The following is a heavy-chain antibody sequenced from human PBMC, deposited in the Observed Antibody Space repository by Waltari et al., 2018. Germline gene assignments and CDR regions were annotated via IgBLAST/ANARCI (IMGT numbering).Heavy chain of an antibody. J-gene: IGHJ4*02. D-gene: IGHD5-18*01. CDR1: GYTSTSYA. V-gene: IGHV1-3*01. Sequence: QVQLVQSGAEVKKPGASVKVSCKASGYTSTSYAMNWVRQAPGQRLEWMGWINAGNGNTKYSQKFQGRVTITRDTSASTAYMELSSLRSEDTAVYYCARFVGYSYGYGGYYFDYWGQGTLVTVSS. CDR3: ARFVGYSYGYGGYYFDY. CDR2: INAGNGNT.